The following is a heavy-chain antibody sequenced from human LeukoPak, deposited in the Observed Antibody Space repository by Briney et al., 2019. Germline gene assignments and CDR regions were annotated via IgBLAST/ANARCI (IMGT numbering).Heavy chain of an antibody. D-gene: IGHD3-9*01. CDR1: GFTFSSYG. J-gene: IGHJ5*02. Sequence: GGSLRLSCAASGFTFSSYGMHWVRQAPGKGLEWVAFIRYDGSNKYYADSVKGRFTISRDNSKNTLYLQMNSLRAEDTAVYYCAKDFGHVLRYFDWLPTAWFDPWGQGTLVTVSS. CDR2: IRYDGSNK. CDR3: AKDFGHVLRYFDWLPTAWFDP. V-gene: IGHV3-30*02.